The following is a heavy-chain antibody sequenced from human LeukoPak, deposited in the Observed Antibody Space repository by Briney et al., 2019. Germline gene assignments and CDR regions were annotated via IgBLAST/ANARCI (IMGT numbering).Heavy chain of an antibody. Sequence: GGSLRLSCAASGFTFSSSAMSWVRQAPGKGLEWVSAISNNGGYTYYADSVQGRFTISRDNSKSTLCLQMNSLGAEDTAVYYCAKQLGYCSDGSCYFPYWGQGTLVTVSS. J-gene: IGHJ4*02. CDR3: AKQLGYCSDGSCYFPY. V-gene: IGHV3-23*01. CDR2: ISNNGGYT. D-gene: IGHD2-15*01. CDR1: GFTFSSSA.